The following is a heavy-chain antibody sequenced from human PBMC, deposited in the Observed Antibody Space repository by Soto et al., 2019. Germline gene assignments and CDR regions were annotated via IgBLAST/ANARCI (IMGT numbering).Heavy chain of an antibody. CDR1: GGTFSSYA. CDR3: ARSIFHQLLYDYYYGMDV. D-gene: IGHD2-2*02. J-gene: IGHJ6*02. V-gene: IGHV1-69*14. CDR2: IIPIFGTA. Sequence: QVQLVQSGAEVKKPGSSVKVSCKASGGTFSSYAISWVRQAPGQGLEWMGGIIPIFGTANYAQKFQGRVKINAEKSKRTAYKELSSLRSEDKAVYYCARSIFHQLLYDYYYGMDVWGQGTTVTVSS.